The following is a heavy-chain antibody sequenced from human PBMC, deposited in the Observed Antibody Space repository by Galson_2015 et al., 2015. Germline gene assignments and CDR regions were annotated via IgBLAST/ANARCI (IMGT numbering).Heavy chain of an antibody. V-gene: IGHV4-30-2*01. CDR3: ARANQRSSYYYDMDV. Sequence: TLSLTCVISGGSISSGGYSWSWIRQPPGKGLEWIGYIYHSGSTYYNPSLKSRVTISVDRSKHQFSLNLNSVTAADTAVYYCARANQRSSYYYDMDVWGKGTTVTVSS. CDR2: IYHSGST. CDR1: GGSISSGGYS. J-gene: IGHJ6*03. D-gene: IGHD2-2*01.